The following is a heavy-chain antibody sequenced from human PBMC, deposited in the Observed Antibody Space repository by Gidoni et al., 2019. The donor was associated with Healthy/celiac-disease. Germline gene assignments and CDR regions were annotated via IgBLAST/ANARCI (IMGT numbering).Heavy chain of an antibody. J-gene: IGHJ3*02. V-gene: IGHV4-34*01. CDR1: GGSFSGYY. CDR3: ARKGLDDVYYDFWSGYAEDAFDI. D-gene: IGHD3-3*01. CDR2: INPSGST. Sequence: QVQLQQWGAGLLKPSETLSLTCAVYGGSFSGYYWRCIRQPPGKGLEWIGEINPSGSTNYNPSLKSRVTTSVDTSKNQFSLKLSSVTAADTAVYYCARKGLDDVYYDFWSGYAEDAFDIWGQGTMVTVSS.